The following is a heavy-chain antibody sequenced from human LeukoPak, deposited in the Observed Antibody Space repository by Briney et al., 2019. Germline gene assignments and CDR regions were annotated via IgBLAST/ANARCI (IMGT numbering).Heavy chain of an antibody. CDR1: GLTFSSYT. CDR2: ISAGGGNT. D-gene: IGHD1-26*01. J-gene: IGHJ4*02. V-gene: IGHV3-23*01. Sequence: PGGSLRFSCAASGLTFSSYTMSWVRQAPGKGLEWVSAISAGGGNTYYADSVKGRFTISRDNSKNTLYLQMNSLRAEDTAVYSCAVPQWELLNWGQGTLVTVSS. CDR3: AVPQWELLN.